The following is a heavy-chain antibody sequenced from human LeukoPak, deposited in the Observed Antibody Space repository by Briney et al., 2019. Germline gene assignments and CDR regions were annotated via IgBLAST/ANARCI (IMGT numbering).Heavy chain of an antibody. J-gene: IGHJ4*02. D-gene: IGHD3-3*01. CDR1: GGSFSGYY. Sequence: SETLSLTCAVYGGSFSGYYWSWIRQPPWKGLEWIGEINHSGSTNYNPSLKSRVTISVDTSKNQFSLKLSSVTAADTAVYYCARGITIFGVVLDYWGQGTLVTVSS. V-gene: IGHV4-34*01. CDR2: INHSGST. CDR3: ARGITIFGVVLDY.